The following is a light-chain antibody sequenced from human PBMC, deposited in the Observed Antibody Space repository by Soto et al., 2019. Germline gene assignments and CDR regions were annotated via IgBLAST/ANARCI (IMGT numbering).Light chain of an antibody. V-gene: IGLV2-14*01. CDR3: SSYTSSNSWV. CDR2: EVT. Sequence: QSALTQPASVSGSPGQSITISCTGTSSDIGTYNYVSWYQQHPGAAPKLIIYEVTNRPSGVSAHFSGSKSGNAASLTISGLQAADEAHYYCSSYTSSNSWVFGGGTKLTVL. J-gene: IGLJ3*02. CDR1: SSDIGTYNY.